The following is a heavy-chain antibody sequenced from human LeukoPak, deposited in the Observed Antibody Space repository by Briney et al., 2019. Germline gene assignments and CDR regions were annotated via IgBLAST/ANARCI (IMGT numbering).Heavy chain of an antibody. V-gene: IGHV3-33*01. CDR1: GFTFHTYA. D-gene: IGHD7-27*01. CDR2: MRDDGSDV. J-gene: IGHJ4*02. Sequence: GGSLGLSCEASGFTFHTYAMHWVRQVPGKGLEWVAVMRDDGSDVYYADSVQGRFIISRENSKNTLYLQMNSLRVEDTAVYYCARDQSPKWGSGERYFDYWGQGTLVTVSS. CDR3: ARDQSPKWGSGERYFDY.